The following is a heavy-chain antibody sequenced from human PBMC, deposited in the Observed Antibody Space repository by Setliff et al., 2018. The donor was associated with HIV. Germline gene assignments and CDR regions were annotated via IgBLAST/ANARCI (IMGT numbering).Heavy chain of an antibody. V-gene: IGHV3-74*01. CDR2: INGDGSFT. CDR1: GFTFSSSW. D-gene: IGHD3-16*01. CDR3: TSWGVPRDGFDI. J-gene: IGHJ3*02. Sequence: ETLSLSCAGSGFTFSSSWMHWVRQAPGKGLVWVSRINGDGSFTVYADSVKGRFTISRDNSKNTLYLQMNSMRGEDTAVYYCTSWGVPRDGFDIWGHGTKVTVSS.